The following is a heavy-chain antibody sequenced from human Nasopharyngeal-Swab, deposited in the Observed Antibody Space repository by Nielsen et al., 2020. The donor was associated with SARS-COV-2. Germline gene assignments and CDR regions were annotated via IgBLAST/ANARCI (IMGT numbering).Heavy chain of an antibody. J-gene: IGHJ6*02. Sequence: GESLKISCAASGFTFSNFAMTWVRQPPGKGPEWVAIIYSDGSGTFYADSVEGRFAISRDNSKNTVHLVMNSMRAEDTAVYYCAKHEINYYTLGVWGQGTTVTVSS. CDR1: GFTFSNFA. CDR3: AKHEINYYTLGV. CDR2: IYSDGSGT. V-gene: IGHV3-23*03. D-gene: IGHD3-22*01.